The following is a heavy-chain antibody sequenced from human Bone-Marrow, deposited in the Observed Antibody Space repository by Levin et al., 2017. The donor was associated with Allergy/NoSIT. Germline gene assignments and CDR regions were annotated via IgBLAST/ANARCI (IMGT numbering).Heavy chain of an antibody. J-gene: IGHJ4*02. D-gene: IGHD3-10*01. CDR3: VKGRAGGIRGYFDH. Sequence: GGSLRLSCAASGFSFSSYALSWVRQAPGKGLDWVSVISSSGSTTSYADSVKGRFTISRDNSKNTLYLQMDSLRVDDTAIYYCVKGRAGGIRGYFDHWGQGILVAVSS. V-gene: IGHV3-23*01. CDR2: ISSSGSTT. CDR1: GFSFSSYA.